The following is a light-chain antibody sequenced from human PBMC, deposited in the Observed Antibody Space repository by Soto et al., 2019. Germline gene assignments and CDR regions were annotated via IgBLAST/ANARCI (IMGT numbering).Light chain of an antibody. J-gene: IGKJ1*01. CDR3: RQRSTTWT. CDR1: QSVSSY. Sequence: EIVLTQSPATLSLSPGERATLSCRASQSVSSYLAWYQQKPGQAPRLLIYDASNRATGIPARFSGSGSGTDFTLTISSLEPEDFAVYYCRQRSTTWTFGQGTKVEIK. CDR2: DAS. V-gene: IGKV3-11*01.